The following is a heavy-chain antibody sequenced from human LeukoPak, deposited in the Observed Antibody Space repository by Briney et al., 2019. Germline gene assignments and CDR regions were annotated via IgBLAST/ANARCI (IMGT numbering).Heavy chain of an antibody. J-gene: IGHJ1*01. CDR2: ISAYNGNT. CDR1: GYTFTSYG. D-gene: IGHD3-9*01. CDR3: ARGGYYDILTGNEYFQH. Sequence: GASVKVSCKASGYTFTSYGISWVRQAPGQGLEWMGWISAYNGNTNYAQKLQGRVTMTTDTSTSTAYMELRSLRSDDTAVYYCARGGYYDILTGNEYFQHWGQGTLVTVSS. V-gene: IGHV1-18*01.